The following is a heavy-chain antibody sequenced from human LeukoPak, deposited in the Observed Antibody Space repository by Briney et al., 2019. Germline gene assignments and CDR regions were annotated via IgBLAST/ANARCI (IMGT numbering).Heavy chain of an antibody. CDR3: ASFRAFDI. CDR1: GGSISSGSYY. J-gene: IGHJ3*02. V-gene: IGHV4-61*02. Sequence: SETLSLTCTVSGGSISSGSYYWSWIRQPAGKGLEWIGRIYTSGSTNYNPSLKSRTTISVDTSKNQFSLKRSSVTAADTAVYYCASFRAFDIWGQGTMVTVSS. CDR2: IYTSGST.